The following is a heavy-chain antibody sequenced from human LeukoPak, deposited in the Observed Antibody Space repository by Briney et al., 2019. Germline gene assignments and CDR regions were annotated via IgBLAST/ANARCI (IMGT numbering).Heavy chain of an antibody. Sequence: GALVKVSCKASGGTFSSYAISWVRQAPGQGLEWMGGIIPIFGTANYAQKFQGRVTITTDDSTSTAYMELSSLRSEDTAVYYCARGAVYCSSTSCYVSYYYYMDVWGKGTTVTVSS. CDR1: GGTFSSYA. CDR2: IIPIFGTA. CDR3: ARGAVYCSSTSCYVSYYYYMDV. D-gene: IGHD2-2*01. J-gene: IGHJ6*03. V-gene: IGHV1-69*05.